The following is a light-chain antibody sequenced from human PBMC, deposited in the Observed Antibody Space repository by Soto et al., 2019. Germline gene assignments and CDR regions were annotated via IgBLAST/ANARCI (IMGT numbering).Light chain of an antibody. V-gene: IGLV2-14*01. Sequence: QSALTQPASVSGSPGQSITISCTGTSSDVGGYNFVSWYQQHPGKAPKLIIYDVSNWPSGVSNRFSGSKSGNTASLTISGLQAEDEADYYCSSYISSSTSYVFGTGTKVTVL. CDR2: DVS. CDR1: SSDVGGYNF. CDR3: SSYISSSTSYV. J-gene: IGLJ1*01.